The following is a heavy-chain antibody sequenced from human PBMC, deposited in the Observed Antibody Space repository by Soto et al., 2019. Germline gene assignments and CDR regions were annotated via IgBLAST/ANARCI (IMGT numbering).Heavy chain of an antibody. V-gene: IGHV4-59*01. CDR2: IYYSGTT. CDR3: ASTHIVVVTDAFDI. J-gene: IGHJ3*02. CDR1: GGSISSYY. Sequence: LSLTCTVSGGSISSYYWSWIRQPPGKGLEWSGYIYYSGTTNDNPSLKSRVTISVDTSKNQFSLKLSSVTAADTAVYYCASTHIVVVTDAFDIWGQGTMVTVSS. D-gene: IGHD2-21*02.